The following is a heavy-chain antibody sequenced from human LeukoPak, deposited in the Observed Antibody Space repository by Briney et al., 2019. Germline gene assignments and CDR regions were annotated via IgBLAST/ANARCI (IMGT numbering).Heavy chain of an antibody. CDR1: GFTVSRNY. V-gene: IGHV3-30*18. CDR3: AKETVTTWKYFYY. J-gene: IGHJ4*02. Sequence: PGGSLRLSCAASGFTVSRNYMSWVRHAPGKGLEWVAVISYDGSNKYYADSVKGRFTISRDNSKNTLYLQMNRLRAEDTAVYHCAKETVTTWKYFYYWGQGTLVTVSS. CDR2: ISYDGSNK. D-gene: IGHD4-17*01.